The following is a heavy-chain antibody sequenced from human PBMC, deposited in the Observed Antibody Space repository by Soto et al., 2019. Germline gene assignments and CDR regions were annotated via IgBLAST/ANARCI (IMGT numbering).Heavy chain of an antibody. Sequence: SETLSLTCSVCGDSIISNDWWIWIRQTPGKGLEWIGEIFHSGRTNYSPSFKSRFTISVDTSKSQSSLEMASVASADTAVYYCARANLRSGWTFDHWGQGSPVTVSS. CDR3: ARANLRSGWTFDH. CDR2: IFHSGRT. V-gene: IGHV4-4*02. J-gene: IGHJ4*02. CDR1: GDSIISNDW. D-gene: IGHD6-19*01.